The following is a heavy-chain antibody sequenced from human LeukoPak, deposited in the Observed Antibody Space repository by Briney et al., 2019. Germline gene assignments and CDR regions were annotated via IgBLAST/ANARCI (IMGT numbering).Heavy chain of an antibody. CDR3: AKESANRLYSYPDY. CDR2: INERCDLT. D-gene: IGHD2-21*01. J-gene: IGHJ4*02. Sequence: GGSLRLSCTFSGLTFSIYAKSWFRQAPGTGLEWVSGINERCDLTYYADSVKGRFTASRDNSKNTLYLQMNRLGAEDTAVYYCAKESANRLYSYPDYWGQGTLVTVSS. V-gene: IGHV3-23*01. CDR1: GLTFSIYA.